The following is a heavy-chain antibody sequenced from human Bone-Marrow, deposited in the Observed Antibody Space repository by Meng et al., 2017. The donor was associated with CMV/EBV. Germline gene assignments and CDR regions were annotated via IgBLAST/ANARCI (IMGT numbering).Heavy chain of an antibody. CDR1: GFTFSSYA. Sequence: GESLKISCAASGFTFSSYAMSWVRQAPGKGLEWVSAISGSGGSTYYADSVKGRFTISRDNSKNTLYLQMNSLRAEDTAVYYCARVRVLYWYFDLWGRGTLVTVSS. CDR3: ARVRVLYWYFDL. CDR2: ISGSGGST. D-gene: IGHD5-12*01. J-gene: IGHJ2*01. V-gene: IGHV3-23*01.